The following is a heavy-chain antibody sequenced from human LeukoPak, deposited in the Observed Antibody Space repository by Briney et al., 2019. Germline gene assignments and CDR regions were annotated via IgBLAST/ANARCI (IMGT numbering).Heavy chain of an antibody. Sequence: TSETLSLTCAVYGGSFSGYYWSWIRQPPGKGLEWIGEINHSGSTNYNPSLKSRVTISVDTSKNQFSLKLSSVTAADTAVYYCAKGRPPSSSRLLAGFDYWGQGTLVTVSS. D-gene: IGHD6-19*01. CDR2: INHSGST. V-gene: IGHV4-34*01. CDR3: AKGRPPSSSRLLAGFDY. CDR1: GGSFSGYY. J-gene: IGHJ4*02.